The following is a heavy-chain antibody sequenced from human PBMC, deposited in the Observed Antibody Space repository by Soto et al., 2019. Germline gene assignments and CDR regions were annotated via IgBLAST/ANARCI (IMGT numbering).Heavy chain of an antibody. D-gene: IGHD4-17*01. CDR3: ARDTVPDYDLDYDYYGMDV. Sequence: QVQLVQSGAEVKKPGSSVKVSCKASGGTFSSYAISWVRKAPGQGLEWMGGIIPIFGTANYAQKFQGRVKITADESTSTAYMELRRLRSEDTAVYYFARDTVPDYDLDYDYYGMDVWGQGTTVTVSS. CDR1: GGTFSSYA. CDR2: IIPIFGTA. V-gene: IGHV1-69*12. J-gene: IGHJ6*02.